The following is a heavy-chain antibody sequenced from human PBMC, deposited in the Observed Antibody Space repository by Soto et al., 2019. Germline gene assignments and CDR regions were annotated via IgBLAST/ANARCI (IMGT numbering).Heavy chain of an antibody. CDR3: AKDLTGAFGNYFDH. Sequence: EVQILESGGGLVQPGGFLRLSCASSGFIFNDYAMSWVRLAPGKGLEWVSGISGGGDSRYYAESVKGRFTISRDNSKNTVYLQMNSLRAEDTAIYYCAKDLTGAFGNYFDHWGQGSRVTVSS. CDR1: GFIFNDYA. J-gene: IGHJ4*02. CDR2: ISGGGDSR. D-gene: IGHD3-3*02. V-gene: IGHV3-23*01.